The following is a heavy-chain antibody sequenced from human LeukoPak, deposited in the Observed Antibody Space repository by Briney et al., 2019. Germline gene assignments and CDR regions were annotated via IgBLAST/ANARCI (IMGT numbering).Heavy chain of an antibody. CDR1: GFTFTSSA. Sequence: SVKVSCKASGFTFTSSAVQWVRQARGQRLEWIGWIVVGSGNTNYAQKFQERVTITRDMSTSTAYMELGSLRSEDTAVYYCAAGLYMVRDYDYWGQGTLVTVSS. V-gene: IGHV1-58*01. J-gene: IGHJ4*02. D-gene: IGHD3-10*01. CDR2: IVVGSGNT. CDR3: AAGLYMVRDYDY.